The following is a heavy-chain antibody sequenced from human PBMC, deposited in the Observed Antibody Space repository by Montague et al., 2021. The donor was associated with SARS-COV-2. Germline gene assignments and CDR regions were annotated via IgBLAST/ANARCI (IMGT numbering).Heavy chain of an antibody. CDR3: ARGIFTIPFIPAHYYMDV. CDR2: IYYSGST. CDR1: GGSISSYY. V-gene: IGHV4-59*01. D-gene: IGHD3-3*01. J-gene: IGHJ6*03. Sequence: SETLSLTCTVSGGSISSYYWSWIRQPPGKGLEWIGYIYYSGSTNYNPSLKSRVTISVDTSKNQFSLKLRSVTAADTAVYYCARGIFTIPFIPAHYYMDVWGKGTTVTVSS.